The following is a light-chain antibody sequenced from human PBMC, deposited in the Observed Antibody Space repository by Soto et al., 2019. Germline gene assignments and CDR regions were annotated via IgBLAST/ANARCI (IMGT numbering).Light chain of an antibody. CDR3: SSNTGSSTTPVV. CDR2: DVS. V-gene: IGLV2-14*01. J-gene: IGLJ2*01. Sequence: QCALTQPASVSGSPGQSITISCTGTSIDVGGYNHVAWYQQHPGKAPKLIIYDVSNRPSGVSNRFSGSKSGNTASLTISGLQAEDEADYYCSSNTGSSTTPVVFGGGTKLTVL. CDR1: SIDVGGYNH.